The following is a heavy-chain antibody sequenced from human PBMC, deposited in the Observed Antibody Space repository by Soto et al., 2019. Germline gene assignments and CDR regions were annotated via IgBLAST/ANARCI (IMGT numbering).Heavy chain of an antibody. CDR1: GGSITNTKW. CDR2: ISRSERS. CDR3: ATQTISYTGDV. Sequence: VPLQESGPGLVKPSGTLSLSCAVSGGSITNTKWWTWVRQAPGQGLEWICEISRSERSTYNPSLKGRVAMSLETSNNQFSLRLSSVTAADSAVYYRATQTISYTGDVW. D-gene: IGHD1-1*01. J-gene: IGHJ6*01. V-gene: IGHV4-4*02.